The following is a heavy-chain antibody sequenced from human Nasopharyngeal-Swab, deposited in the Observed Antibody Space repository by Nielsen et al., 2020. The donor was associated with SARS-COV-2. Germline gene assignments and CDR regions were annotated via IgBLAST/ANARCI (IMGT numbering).Heavy chain of an antibody. J-gene: IGHJ6*02. CDR3: ARVRGRSSSFQGGMDV. D-gene: IGHD6-6*01. Sequence: SVKVSCKASGGTFSSYAISWVRQAPGQGLEWMGGIIPIFGTANYAQKFQGRVTITADESTSTAYMELSSLRSEDTAVYYCARVRGRSSSFQGGMDVWGQGTTVTAP. CDR2: IIPIFGTA. V-gene: IGHV1-69*13. CDR1: GGTFSSYA.